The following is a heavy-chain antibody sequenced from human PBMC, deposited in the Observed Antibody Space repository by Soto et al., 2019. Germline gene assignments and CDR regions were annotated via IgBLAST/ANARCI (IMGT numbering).Heavy chain of an antibody. CDR1: GGSISRYY. J-gene: IGHJ4*02. V-gene: IGHV4-59*01. CDR2: IYYSGNT. CDR3: ARSDGRY. Sequence: SETLSLTCTVSGGSISRYYWSWIRQPPGKGLEWIGSIYYSGNTNYNPSLKSRVTISVATSKNQLSLKLSSVTAADTAVYYCARSDGRYWGQGTLVTVSS.